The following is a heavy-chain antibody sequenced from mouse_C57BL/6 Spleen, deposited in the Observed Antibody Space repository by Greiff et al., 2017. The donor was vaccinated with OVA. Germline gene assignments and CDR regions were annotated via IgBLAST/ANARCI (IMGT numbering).Heavy chain of an antibody. CDR3: ARSPYYGSSLYWDFDV. J-gene: IGHJ1*03. CDR1: GYAFTNYL. CDR2: INPGSGGT. D-gene: IGHD1-1*01. V-gene: IGHV1-54*01. Sequence: QVQLQQSGAELVRPGTSVKVSCKASGYAFTNYLIEWVKQRPGQGLEWIGVINPGSGGTNYNEKFKGKATLTADKSSSTAYMQLSSLTSEDSAVYFCARSPYYGSSLYWDFDVWGTGTTVTVSS.